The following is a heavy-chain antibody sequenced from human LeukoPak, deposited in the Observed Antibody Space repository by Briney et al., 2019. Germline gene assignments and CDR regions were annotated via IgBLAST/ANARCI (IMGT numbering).Heavy chain of an antibody. CDR1: GGSISSYY. CDR3: ARTGTARTKQLVRSLGWFDP. Sequence: PSETLSLTCTVSGGSISSYYWSWIRQPPGKGLEWIGYIYYSGSTNYNPSLKSRVTISVDTSKNQFSLKLSSVTAADTAVYYCARTGTARTKQLVRSLGWFDPWGQGTLVTVSS. CDR2: IYYSGST. J-gene: IGHJ5*02. D-gene: IGHD6-6*01. V-gene: IGHV4-59*01.